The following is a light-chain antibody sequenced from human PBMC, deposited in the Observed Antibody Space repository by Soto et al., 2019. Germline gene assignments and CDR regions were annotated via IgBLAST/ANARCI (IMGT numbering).Light chain of an antibody. CDR1: QSISSW. CDR2: KAS. CDR3: QQYNSYSWP. V-gene: IGKV1-5*03. J-gene: IGKJ1*01. Sequence: DILMTQSPSTLSASVGDRVTITCRASQSISSWLAWYQQKPGKAHQLLIYKASSLESEVPSRFSGSGSGTEFTLTISNLHPDHFATYYCQQYNSYSWPFGQGTKVEIK.